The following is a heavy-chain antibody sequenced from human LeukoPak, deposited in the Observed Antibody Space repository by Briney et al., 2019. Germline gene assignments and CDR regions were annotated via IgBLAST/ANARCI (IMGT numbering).Heavy chain of an antibody. D-gene: IGHD2-15*01. CDR2: INPNSGGT. J-gene: IGHJ4*02. CDR3: ARDSDEYCSGGACSAFDH. CDR1: GYTFTGYH. V-gene: IGHV1-2*02. Sequence: ASVKVSCKASGYTFTGYHMHWVRQAPGQGLEWMGWINPNSGGTNYAQKFQGRVTMTRDTSISTAYMELSSLRSDDTAVYYCARDSDEYCSGGACSAFDHWGQGTLVTVSS.